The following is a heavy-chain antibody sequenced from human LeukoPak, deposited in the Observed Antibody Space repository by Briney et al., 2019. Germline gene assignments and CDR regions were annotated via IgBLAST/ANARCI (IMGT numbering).Heavy chain of an antibody. J-gene: IGHJ4*02. V-gene: IGHV3-23*01. D-gene: IGHD6-13*01. Sequence: GGSLRLSCATSKFNFNNYGMTWVRQAPGKGLEWVSSISGNGDGTQYAASVQGRFTISRDNSKNTLYLQMNNLRAEDTAIYYCARENSGIAATDIIDYWGQGTLVTVSS. CDR3: ARENSGIAATDIIDY. CDR2: ISGNGDGT. CDR1: KFNFNNYG.